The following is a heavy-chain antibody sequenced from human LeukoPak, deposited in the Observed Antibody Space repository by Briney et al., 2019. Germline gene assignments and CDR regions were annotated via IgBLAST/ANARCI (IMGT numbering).Heavy chain of an antibody. V-gene: IGHV3-7*01. D-gene: IGHD6-13*01. CDR2: IKEAGGEI. Sequence: GGSLRLSCAASGFPFNIFCMSWVRQAPRKGLEWVVNIKEAGGEIYYVDSVKGRLPISRETAKNTLYLKMNRLRAEDTAVYYCARASSWYLYQFDYWGQGTLVTVPS. J-gene: IGHJ4*02. CDR3: ARASSWYLYQFDY. CDR1: GFPFNIFC.